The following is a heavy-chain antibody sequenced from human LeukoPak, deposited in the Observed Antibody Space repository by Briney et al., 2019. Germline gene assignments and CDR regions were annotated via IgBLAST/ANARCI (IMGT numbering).Heavy chain of an antibody. CDR3: ARDAKIADV. Sequence: GGSLRLSCAASGFTFDDYTMHWVRQAPGKGLEWVSLISWDGGSTYYADSVKGRFTISRDNSKNSLYLQMNSLRAEDTAVYYCARDAKIADVWGKGTTVTVSS. D-gene: IGHD6-13*01. J-gene: IGHJ6*04. CDR2: ISWDGGST. V-gene: IGHV3-43*01. CDR1: GFTFDDYT.